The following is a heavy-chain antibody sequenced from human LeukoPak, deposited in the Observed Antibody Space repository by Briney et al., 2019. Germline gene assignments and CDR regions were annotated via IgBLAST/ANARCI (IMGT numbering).Heavy chain of an antibody. J-gene: IGHJ4*02. Sequence: GGSLRLSCAASGFTFSAYNMNWVRQAPGKGLEWVSSISSSSMYIYYAASLKGRFTISRDNAKNSLYLQMNSLRAEDTAVYYCARDEGVSFDYWGPGTLVTVSS. V-gene: IGHV3-21*01. CDR1: GFTFSAYN. CDR2: ISSSSMYI. CDR3: ARDEGVSFDY.